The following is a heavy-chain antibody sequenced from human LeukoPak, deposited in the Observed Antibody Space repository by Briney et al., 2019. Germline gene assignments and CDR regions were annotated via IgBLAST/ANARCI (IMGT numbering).Heavy chain of an antibody. D-gene: IGHD6-19*01. V-gene: IGHV1-69*13. CDR1: GGTFSSYA. CDR3: AKCSRPGYTSGWCNWFDP. CDR2: IIPIFGTA. Sequence: SVKVSCKASGGTFSSYAISWVRQAPGQGLEWMGGIIPIFGTANYAQKFQGRVTITADESTSTAYMELSSLRSEDTAVYYCAKCSRPGYTSGWCNWFDPWGQGTLVTVSS. J-gene: IGHJ5*02.